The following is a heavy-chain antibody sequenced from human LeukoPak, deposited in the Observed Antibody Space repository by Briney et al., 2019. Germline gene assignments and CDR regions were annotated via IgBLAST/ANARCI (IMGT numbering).Heavy chain of an antibody. V-gene: IGHV2-5*01. Sequence: SGPTLVKPTQTLTLTCTFSGFSLSTSGVGVGWIRQPPGKALEWLALIYWNDDKRYSPSLKSRLTITKNISKNQVVLTMTNMDPVDTATYYCAHRRSDCSSTSCYWWFDPWGQGTLVTVSS. J-gene: IGHJ5*02. CDR2: IYWNDDK. CDR3: AHRRSDCSSTSCYWWFDP. D-gene: IGHD2-2*01. CDR1: GFSLSTSGVG.